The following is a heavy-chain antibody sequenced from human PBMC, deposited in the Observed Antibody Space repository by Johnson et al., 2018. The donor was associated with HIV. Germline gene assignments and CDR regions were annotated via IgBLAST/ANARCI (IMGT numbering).Heavy chain of an antibody. CDR2: IYSGGST. CDR1: GFTVSSNY. Sequence: VQLVESGGGLVQPGGSLRLSCAASGFTVSSNYMSWVRQAPGKGLEWVSVIYSGGSTYYAASVKGRFTISRDNYKNTLYLQLNSLRAEDTAVYYCARDELYRRYALTAFDIWGQGTMVTVSS. V-gene: IGHV3-66*01. D-gene: IGHD2-8*02. J-gene: IGHJ3*02. CDR3: ARDELYRRYALTAFDI.